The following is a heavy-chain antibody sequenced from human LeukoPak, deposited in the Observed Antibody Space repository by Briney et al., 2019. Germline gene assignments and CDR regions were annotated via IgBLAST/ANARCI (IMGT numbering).Heavy chain of an antibody. D-gene: IGHD3-10*01. V-gene: IGHV4-59*12. CDR3: ARDSSDYGSGGFDY. CDR1: VDSITSSY. CDR2: IYYSGSS. Sequence: SETLSLTCTVSVDSITSSYWSWIRQPPGKGLEWIGYIYYSGSSDYNPSLKSRVTISVDTSKNQFSLKLSSVTAADTAVYYCARDSSDYGSGGFDYWGQGTLVTVSS. J-gene: IGHJ4*02.